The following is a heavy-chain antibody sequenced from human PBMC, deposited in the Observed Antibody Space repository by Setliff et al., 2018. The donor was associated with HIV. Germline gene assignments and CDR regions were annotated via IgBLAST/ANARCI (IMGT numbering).Heavy chain of an antibody. J-gene: IGHJ6*03. D-gene: IGHD3-22*01. CDR2: IDPSDSYT. Sequence: PRESLKISCHLSGYSFSSYWINWVRQMPGKGLEWMGRIDPSDSYTNYSPSFQGHVSISADRSISTAYLQWSSLKASDTAMYYCARHTGGVVFKTNYYFMDVWGKGTAVTVSS. CDR3: ARHTGGVVFKTNYYFMDV. CDR1: GYSFSSYW. V-gene: IGHV5-10-1*01.